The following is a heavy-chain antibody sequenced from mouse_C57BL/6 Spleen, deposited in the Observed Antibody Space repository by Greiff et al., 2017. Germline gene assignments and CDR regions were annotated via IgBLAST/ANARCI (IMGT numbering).Heavy chain of an antibody. CDR2: IYPGDGVT. CDR1: GYAFSSYW. D-gene: IGHD2-3*01. Sequence: QVQLQQSGAELVKPGASVKISCKASGYAFSSYWMNWVKQRPGQGLEWIGQIYPGDGVTNYNGKFKGKATLTADKSSSTAYMQRSSLTSEDSAVYFCAIYDGDGYFDVWGTGTTVTVSS. V-gene: IGHV1-80*01. CDR3: AIYDGDGYFDV. J-gene: IGHJ1*03.